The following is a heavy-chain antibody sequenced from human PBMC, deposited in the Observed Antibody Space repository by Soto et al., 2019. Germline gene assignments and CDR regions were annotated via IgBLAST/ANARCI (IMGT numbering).Heavy chain of an antibody. CDR3: ARPANTVADHFDL. J-gene: IGHJ4*02. D-gene: IGHD4-17*01. CDR2: IYPSDSDT. Sequence: GESLKISCQVSGDAFTIYWIGWVRQMPGKGLEWMGIIYPSDSDTRYSPSFQGQVTISADQSINTAYLQWDSLKASDTAIYYCARPANTVADHFDLWGQGPPVTVSS. CDR1: GDAFTIYW. V-gene: IGHV5-51*01.